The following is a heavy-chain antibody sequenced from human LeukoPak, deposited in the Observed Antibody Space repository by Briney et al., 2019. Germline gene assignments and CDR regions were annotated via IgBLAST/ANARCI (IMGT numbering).Heavy chain of an antibody. Sequence: GGSLRLSCAASGFTFSRYPIHWVRQAPGKGLEWVAVVSSDGNNKYYAESVKGRFTISRDNSKSTVSLQMNNLGPEDAAVYYCAKIKWSSVGTALDYWGQGTLVTVSS. D-gene: IGHD6-13*01. CDR3: AKIKWSSVGTALDY. CDR1: GFTFSRYP. V-gene: IGHV3-30*18. J-gene: IGHJ4*02. CDR2: VSSDGNNK.